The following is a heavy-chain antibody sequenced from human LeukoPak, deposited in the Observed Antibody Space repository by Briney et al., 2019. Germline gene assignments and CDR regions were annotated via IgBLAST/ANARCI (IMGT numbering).Heavy chain of an antibody. J-gene: IGHJ5*02. D-gene: IGHD4-17*01. Sequence: SVKVSCKASGGTLSSYAISWVRQAPGQGLEWMGRIIPILGIANYAQKFQGRVTITADKSTSTAYMELSSLRSEDTAVYYCASLSSHDYGDYFWFDPWGQGTLVTVSS. V-gene: IGHV1-69*04. CDR1: GGTLSSYA. CDR3: ASLSSHDYGDYFWFDP. CDR2: IIPILGIA.